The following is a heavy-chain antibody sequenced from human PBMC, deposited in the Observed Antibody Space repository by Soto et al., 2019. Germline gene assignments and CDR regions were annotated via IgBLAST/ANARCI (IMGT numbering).Heavy chain of an antibody. V-gene: IGHV4-34*01. CDR1: GGSFSGYY. CDR3: ARGSGSHGYPYYYGMDV. J-gene: IGHJ6*02. CDR2: INHSGST. Sequence: SETLSLTCAVYGGSFSGYYWSWIRQPPGKGLEWIGEINHSGSTNYNPSLKSRVTISVDTSKNQFSLKLSSVTAADTAVYYCARGSGSHGYPYYYGMDVWGQGTTVTVSS. D-gene: IGHD5-18*01.